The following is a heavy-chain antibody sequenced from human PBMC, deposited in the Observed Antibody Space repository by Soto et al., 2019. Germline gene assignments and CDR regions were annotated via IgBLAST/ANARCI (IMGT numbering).Heavy chain of an antibody. Sequence: QVQLVQSGAEVKKPGSSVKVSCKASGGTFSSYAISWVRQAPGQGLEWMGGIIPIFGTANYAQKLQGRVTMTTDTSTSTAYMELRSLRSDDTAVYYCARAPQTVAGAGIWYWGQGTLVTVSS. D-gene: IGHD6-13*01. V-gene: IGHV1-69*06. J-gene: IGHJ4*02. CDR3: ARAPQTVAGAGIWY. CDR2: IIPIFGTA. CDR1: GGTFSSYA.